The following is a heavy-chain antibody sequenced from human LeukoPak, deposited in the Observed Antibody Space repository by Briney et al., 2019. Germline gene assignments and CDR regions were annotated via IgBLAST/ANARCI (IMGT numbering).Heavy chain of an antibody. V-gene: IGHV3-48*01. D-gene: IGHD6-19*01. CDR2: ISSSSTI. Sequence: GGSLRLSCAASGFTFSSYSMNWVRQAPGKGLEWVSYISSSSTIYYADSVKGRFTISRDNAKNSLYLQMNSLRAEDTAVYYCAREEAGYSSGWYWSSYYFDYWGQGTLVTVSS. J-gene: IGHJ4*02. CDR1: GFTFSSYS. CDR3: AREEAGYSSGWYWSSYYFDY.